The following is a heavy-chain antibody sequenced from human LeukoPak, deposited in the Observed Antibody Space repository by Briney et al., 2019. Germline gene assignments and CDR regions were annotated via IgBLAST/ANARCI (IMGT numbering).Heavy chain of an antibody. CDR1: GFTFSTYS. J-gene: IGHJ4*02. CDR3: AKDPNGGNSVRS. V-gene: IGHV3-23*01. CDR2: ISGSGGST. D-gene: IGHD4-23*01. Sequence: PGGSLRLSCAASGFTFSTYSMTWVRPAPGKGLEWVSAISGSGGSTYYADSVKGRFTISRDNSKNTLYPQMNSLRAEDTAVYYCAKDPNGGNSVRSWGQGTLVTVSS.